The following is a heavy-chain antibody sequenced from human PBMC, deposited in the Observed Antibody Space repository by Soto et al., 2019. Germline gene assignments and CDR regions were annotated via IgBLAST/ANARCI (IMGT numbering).Heavy chain of an antibody. CDR3: ARVSGSYYYGMDV. CDR2: LYHSGST. J-gene: IGHJ6*02. V-gene: IGHV4-4*02. D-gene: IGHD3-10*01. CDR1: GGSISSSNW. Sequence: QVQLQESGPGLVKPSGTLSLTCAVSGGSISSSNWWSWVRQPPGKGLEWIGELYHSGSTNYNPSLKSRVTISVDKSNNQFSLTLSSVTAADTAVYYSARVSGSYYYGMDVWGQGTTVTVSS.